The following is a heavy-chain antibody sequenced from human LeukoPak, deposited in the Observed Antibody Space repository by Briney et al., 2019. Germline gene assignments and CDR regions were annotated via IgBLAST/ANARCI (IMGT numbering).Heavy chain of an antibody. CDR2: INHSGST. CDR1: GGSFSGYY. J-gene: IGHJ6*03. Sequence: SETLSLTCAVYGGSFSGYYWSGIRQPPGKGLEWIGEINHSGSTNYNPSLKSRVTISVDTSKNQFSLKLSSVTAADTAVYYCARVRGMVRGVWNYYYMDVWGKGTTVTVSS. CDR3: ARVRGMVRGVWNYYYMDV. D-gene: IGHD3-10*01. V-gene: IGHV4-34*01.